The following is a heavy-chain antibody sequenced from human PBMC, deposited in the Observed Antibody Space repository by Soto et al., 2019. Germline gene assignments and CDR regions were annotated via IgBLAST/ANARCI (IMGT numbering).Heavy chain of an antibody. V-gene: IGHV5-51*01. J-gene: IGHJ6*01. Sequence: PGESLKISCKGSGYSFTSYWIGWVRQMPGKGLEWMGIIYPGDSDTRYSPSFQGQVTISADKSISTAYLQWSSLKASDPAMYYCARLLGAAACTFYGMDVWGQGTTVTVSS. CDR1: GYSFTSYW. D-gene: IGHD6-13*01. CDR3: ARLLGAAACTFYGMDV. CDR2: IYPGDSDT.